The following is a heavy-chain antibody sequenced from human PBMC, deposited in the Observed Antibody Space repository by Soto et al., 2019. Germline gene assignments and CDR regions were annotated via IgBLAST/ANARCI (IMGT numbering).Heavy chain of an antibody. D-gene: IGHD2-15*01. CDR3: AKDGAYCSGGSCYFRAADY. V-gene: IGHV3-30*18. CDR2: ISYDGSNE. J-gene: IGHJ4*02. CDR1: GFTFSSYG. Sequence: QVQLVESGGGVVQPGTSPRLSCAASGFTFSSYGMHWVRQAPGKGLEWVALISYDGSNEYYADSVMGRFTISRDNSKNTLYLQMNSLTAEDTAVYYCAKDGAYCSGGSCYFRAADYWGQGTLVTVSS.